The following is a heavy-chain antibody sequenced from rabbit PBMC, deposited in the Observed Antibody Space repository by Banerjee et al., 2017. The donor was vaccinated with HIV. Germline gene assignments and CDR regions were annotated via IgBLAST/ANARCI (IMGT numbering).Heavy chain of an antibody. D-gene: IGHD6-1*01. J-gene: IGHJ3*01. V-gene: IGHV1S45*01. CDR2: INTGSGSA. Sequence: QEQLEESGGDLVKPGASLTLTCTASGFSFSSSDNIYWVRQAPGKGLEWIGCINTGSGSAYYASWAKGRFTISKTSSTTVTLQMTSLTAADTATYFCARSGLYVDYGYGPLDLWGQGTLVTVS. CDR1: GFSFSSSDN. CDR3: ARSGLYVDYGYGPLDL.